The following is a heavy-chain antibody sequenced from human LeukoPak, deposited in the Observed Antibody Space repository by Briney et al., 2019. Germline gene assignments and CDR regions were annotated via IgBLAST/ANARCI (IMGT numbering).Heavy chain of an antibody. CDR3: ARGQYDFWSPRGYFDY. CDR2: IIPIFGTA. J-gene: IGHJ4*02. D-gene: IGHD3-3*01. Sequence: VASVKVSCKASGGTFSSYAISWVRQAPGQGLEWMGGIIPIFGTANYAQKFQGRVTITTDESTSTAYMELSSLRSEDTAVYYCARGQYDFWSPRGYFDYWGQGTLVTVSS. CDR1: GGTFSSYA. V-gene: IGHV1-69*05.